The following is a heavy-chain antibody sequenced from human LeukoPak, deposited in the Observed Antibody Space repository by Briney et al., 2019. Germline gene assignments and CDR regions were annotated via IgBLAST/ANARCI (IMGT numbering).Heavy chain of an antibody. Sequence: ASVKVSCKASGYTFTSYYMHWVRQAPGQGLEWMGIINPSGGSTSYAQKFQGRVTMTRDTSTSTVYMELSSLRSEDTAVYYCAREGALDYGAYPVLASGYGMDVWGQGTTVTVSS. V-gene: IGHV1-46*01. D-gene: IGHD4-17*01. J-gene: IGHJ6*02. CDR2: INPSGGST. CDR3: AREGALDYGAYPVLASGYGMDV. CDR1: GYTFTSYY.